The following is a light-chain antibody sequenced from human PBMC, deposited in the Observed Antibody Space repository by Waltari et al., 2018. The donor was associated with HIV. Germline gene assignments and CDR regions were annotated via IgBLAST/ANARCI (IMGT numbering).Light chain of an antibody. Sequence: QSVLTQPPSVSGAPGQRITLSCTGSSANIRAGFDVHRYQHLPGKAPKVLIYGNTNRPSGVPDRFSGSKSGTSASLAITGLQADDEGDYYCQSYDSSLRGHVFGSGTKVAV. CDR3: QSYDSSLRGHV. V-gene: IGLV1-40*01. CDR2: GNT. CDR1: SANIRAGFD. J-gene: IGLJ1*01.